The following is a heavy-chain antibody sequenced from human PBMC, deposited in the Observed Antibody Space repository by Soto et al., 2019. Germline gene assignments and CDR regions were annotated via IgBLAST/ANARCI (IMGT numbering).Heavy chain of an antibody. CDR3: ARAGNAFCNNEGCPHYYGMDV. Sequence: EVQLVQSGAEVKKPGATVKISCKISGYTFSDYYMHWVQQAPGKGLEWMGLVDPEDGETVYAEKFLGRVTITADTSTDTAYMELSSLTSEDTAMYYCARAGNAFCNNEGCPHYYGMDVWGQGTTVIVS. D-gene: IGHD2-2*01. V-gene: IGHV1-69-2*01. CDR2: VDPEDGET. CDR1: GYTFSDYY. J-gene: IGHJ6*02.